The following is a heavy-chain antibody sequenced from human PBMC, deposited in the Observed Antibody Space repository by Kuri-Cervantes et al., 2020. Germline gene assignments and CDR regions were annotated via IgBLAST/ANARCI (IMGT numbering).Heavy chain of an antibody. CDR3: ARDLLPYY. Sequence: GSLRLSCTVSGGSVSSGSYYWSWIRQPPGKGLEWIGYIYYSGSTNYNPSLKSRVTISVDTSKNQFSLKLSSVTAADTAVYYCARDLLPYYRGQGTLVTVSS. V-gene: IGHV4-61*01. CDR1: GGSVSSGSYY. J-gene: IGHJ4*02. D-gene: IGHD1-26*01. CDR2: IYYSGST.